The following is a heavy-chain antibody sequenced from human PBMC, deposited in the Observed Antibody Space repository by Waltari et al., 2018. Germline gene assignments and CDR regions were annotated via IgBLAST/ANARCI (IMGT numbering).Heavy chain of an antibody. CDR2: ISWDGSST. V-gene: IGHV3-43*01. J-gene: IGHJ4*02. D-gene: IGHD2-15*01. CDR3: AKDIPYYCSGGSCPLQFDY. CDR1: GFTFDAYT. Sequence: EVQLVESGGVVVQPGGSLRLSCAASGFTFDAYTMHWGRQTPGKGLEWVSLISWDGSSTYYADSVKGRFTISRDNSKNSLYLQMNSLRTEDTALYYCAKDIPYYCSGGSCPLQFDYWGQGTLVTVSS.